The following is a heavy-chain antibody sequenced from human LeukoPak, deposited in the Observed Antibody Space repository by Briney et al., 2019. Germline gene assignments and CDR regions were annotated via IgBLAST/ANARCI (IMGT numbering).Heavy chain of an antibody. J-gene: IGHJ4*02. Sequence: GESLKISCKGSGYSFTSYWIGWVRQMPGKGLEWMGIIYPGDSDTRYSPSFQGQVTISADKSVSTAYLQWSSLKASDTAMYYCARSGGGDQWLVPEDYWGQGTLVTVSS. D-gene: IGHD6-19*01. V-gene: IGHV5-51*01. CDR3: ARSGGGDQWLVPEDY. CDR1: GYSFTSYW. CDR2: IYPGDSDT.